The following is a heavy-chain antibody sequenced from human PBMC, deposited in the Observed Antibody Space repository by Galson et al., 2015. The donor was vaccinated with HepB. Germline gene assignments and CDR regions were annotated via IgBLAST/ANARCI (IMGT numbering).Heavy chain of an antibody. CDR2: INPNSGGT. CDR3: AGQRIVGATKDEGDFDY. J-gene: IGHJ4*02. D-gene: IGHD1-26*01. V-gene: IGHV1-2*06. Sequence: SVKVSCKASGYTFTGYYMHWVRQAPGQGLEWMGRINPNSGGTNYAQKFQGRVTMTRDTSISTAYMELSRLRSDDTAVYYCAGQRIVGATKDEGDFDYWGQGTLVTVSS. CDR1: GYTFTGYY.